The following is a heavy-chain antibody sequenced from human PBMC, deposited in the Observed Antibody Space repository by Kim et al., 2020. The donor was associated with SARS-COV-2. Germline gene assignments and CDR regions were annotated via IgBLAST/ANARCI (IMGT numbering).Heavy chain of an antibody. Sequence: STYSTPSPKSRATISVDTSKNQFSLKLSSVTAADTAVYYCASGYGSGTTPWGQGTLVTVSS. D-gene: IGHD3-10*01. CDR2: ST. J-gene: IGHJ5*02. CDR3: ASGYGSGTTP. V-gene: IGHV4-39*01.